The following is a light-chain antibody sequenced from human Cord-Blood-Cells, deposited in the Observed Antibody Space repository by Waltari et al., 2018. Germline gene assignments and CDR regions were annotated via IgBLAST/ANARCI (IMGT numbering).Light chain of an antibody. CDR3: SSYTSSSTVV. CDR2: DVS. Sequence: QSAITQPASLSGSPGPPIPIPSPGPRTDVGVYNYAPWYQQHPGKAPKLIIYDVSNRPSGVSTRFSGSKSGNTASLTISGLQAEDEADYYCSSYTSSSTVVFGGGTKLTVL. CDR1: RTDVGVYNY. V-gene: IGLV2-14*01. J-gene: IGLJ2*01.